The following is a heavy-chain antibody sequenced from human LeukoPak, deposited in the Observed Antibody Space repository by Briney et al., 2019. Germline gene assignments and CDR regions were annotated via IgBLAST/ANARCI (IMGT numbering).Heavy chain of an antibody. CDR2: IIPIFGTA. D-gene: IGHD6-19*01. CDR3: ARDHRGWYGQVDPYYYYYYMDV. Sequence: SVKVSCKASGGTFSSYAISWVRQAPGQGLEWMGGIIPIFGTANYAQKFQGRVTITADESTSTAYMELSSLRSEDTAVYYCARDHRGWYGQVDPYYYYYYMDVWGKGTTVTISS. J-gene: IGHJ6*03. V-gene: IGHV1-69*13. CDR1: GGTFSSYA.